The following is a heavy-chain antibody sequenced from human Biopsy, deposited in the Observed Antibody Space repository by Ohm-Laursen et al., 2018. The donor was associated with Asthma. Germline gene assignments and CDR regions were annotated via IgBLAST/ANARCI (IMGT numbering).Heavy chain of an antibody. CDR3: ARPREYYYDSSGYYYHAFDI. D-gene: IGHD3-22*01. V-gene: IGHV4-39*01. J-gene: IGHJ3*02. CDR1: GGSISSSSYY. Sequence: TLSLTCTVSGGSISSSSYYWGWIRQPPGKGLEWIGSIYYNGRTYYNPSLKSRVTISVDTSKNQFSLKLSSVTAADTAVYYCARPREYYYDSSGYYYHAFDIWGQGTMVTVSS. CDR2: IYYNGRT.